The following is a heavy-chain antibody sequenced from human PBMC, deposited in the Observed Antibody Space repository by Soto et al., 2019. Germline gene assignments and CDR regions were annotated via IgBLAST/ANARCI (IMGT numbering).Heavy chain of an antibody. CDR2: ISYDGSNK. CDR1: GFTFSNYA. D-gene: IGHD3-22*01. V-gene: IGHV3-30-3*01. Sequence: LSLSCAASGFTFSNYAMHWVRQAPGKGLEWVAFISYDGSNKYYADSVKGRFTISRDNSKNTLYLEMNSLRAEDTAVYYCARDDDSSGYYNFDYWGQGTLVTVPQ. CDR3: ARDDDSSGYYNFDY. J-gene: IGHJ4*02.